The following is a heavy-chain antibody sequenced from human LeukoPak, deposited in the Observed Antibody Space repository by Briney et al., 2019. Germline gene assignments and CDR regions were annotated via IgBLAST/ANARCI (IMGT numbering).Heavy chain of an antibody. D-gene: IGHD1-26*01. Sequence: SVNVSCKASGGTFSIYAISWVRQAPGQGLEWMGGIIPIFGTANYAQKFQGRVTIIADESTSTAYMELSSLRSEDTAVYYCARGVVGATTGAYSFDYWGRGTLVTVSS. V-gene: IGHV1-69*01. CDR3: ARGVVGATTGAYSFDY. J-gene: IGHJ4*02. CDR2: IIPIFGTA. CDR1: GGTFSIYA.